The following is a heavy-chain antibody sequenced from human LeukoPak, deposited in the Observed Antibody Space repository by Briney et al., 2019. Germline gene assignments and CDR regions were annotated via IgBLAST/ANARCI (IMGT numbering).Heavy chain of an antibody. CDR1: GYKFTDDY. CDR3: APTAEAYTSWWKV. Sequence: ASVKVSCKASGYKFTDDYMHWARQAPGQGLELMRWSNPDSGFTNYAQKFKGRVTMTRDTSISTAYLEVRSLTSDDTAVYYCAPTAEAYTSWWKVWGQGTLVTVSS. V-gene: IGHV1-2*02. J-gene: IGHJ4*02. D-gene: IGHD3-16*01. CDR2: SNPDSGFT.